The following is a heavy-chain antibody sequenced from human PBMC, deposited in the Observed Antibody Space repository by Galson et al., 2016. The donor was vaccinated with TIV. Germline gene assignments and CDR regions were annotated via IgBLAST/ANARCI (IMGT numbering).Heavy chain of an antibody. J-gene: IGHJ5*02. Sequence: QSGAEVKKPGESLKISCKVSGYNFSSYWIGWVRQMPGKGLEWIGIIYPVDSDTRYSPSFRGQITISAAKSINTAFLQWTSLAASDTAIYYCATQICNAGFCPAAWGGGTLVTVSS. V-gene: IGHV5-51*03. CDR1: GYNFSSYW. D-gene: IGHD2/OR15-2a*01. CDR3: ATQICNAGFCPAA. CDR2: IYPVDSDT.